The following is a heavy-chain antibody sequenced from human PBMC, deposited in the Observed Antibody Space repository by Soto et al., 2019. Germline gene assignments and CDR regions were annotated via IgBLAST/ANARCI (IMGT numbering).Heavy chain of an antibody. V-gene: IGHV3-23*01. CDR1: GFNLSHPW. J-gene: IGHJ4*02. Sequence: GGSLRLSCVASGFNLSHPWMSWVRQAPGKGLEWVSAISGSGGSTYYADSVKGRFTISRDNSKNTLYLQMNSLRAEDTAVYYCAKDQGFWSGYYRPWTYFDYWGQGTLVTVSS. D-gene: IGHD3-3*01. CDR2: ISGSGGST. CDR3: AKDQGFWSGYYRPWTYFDY.